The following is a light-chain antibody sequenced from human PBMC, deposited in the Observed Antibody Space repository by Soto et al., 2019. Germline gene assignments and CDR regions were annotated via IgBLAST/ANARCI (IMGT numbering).Light chain of an antibody. J-gene: IGKJ1*01. CDR1: QSVSDY. Sequence: ETLMTQSPATLSVSPWERATLSCRASQSVSDYLAWYQQRPGQAPRLLIYGASTRATGIPARFSGSGSGTEFTLTISSLQSEDFAVYYCQQSDNWPRTFGQGTKVDIK. V-gene: IGKV3-15*01. CDR2: GAS. CDR3: QQSDNWPRT.